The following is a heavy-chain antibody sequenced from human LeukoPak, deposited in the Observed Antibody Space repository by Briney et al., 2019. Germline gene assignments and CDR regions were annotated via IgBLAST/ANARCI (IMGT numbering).Heavy chain of an antibody. Sequence: GGSLSLSCAGSRFTLSSYSMNWVRQAPGRGVEGVSSISSSRSYIYYADSVKGPFTIPRENSKDPLYLQMNSLRPDDTAFYYCARDLGPRTAVAGSLGGFAYWGQGTLVTVSS. J-gene: IGHJ4*02. CDR3: ARDLGPRTAVAGSLGGFAY. CDR2: ISSSRSYI. V-gene: IGHV3-21*01. D-gene: IGHD6-19*01. CDR1: RFTLSSYS.